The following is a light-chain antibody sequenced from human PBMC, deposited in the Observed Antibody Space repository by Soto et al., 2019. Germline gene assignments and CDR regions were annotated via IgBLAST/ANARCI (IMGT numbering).Light chain of an antibody. Sequence: QSVLPQPPSVSGAPGQRVTISCTGSSSNIGAGYDVHWYQQRPGTAPKLLIFGNINRPSGVPDRVSGSKSGTSACLAITGLQAEDEGDYYCQSYDSTLSARYVFGTGTKVTVL. CDR1: SSNIGAGYD. V-gene: IGLV1-40*01. CDR2: GNI. CDR3: QSYDSTLSARYV. J-gene: IGLJ1*01.